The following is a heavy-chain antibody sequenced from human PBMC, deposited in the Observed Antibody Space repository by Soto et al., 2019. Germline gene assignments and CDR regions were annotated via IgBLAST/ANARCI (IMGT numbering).Heavy chain of an antibody. Sequence: ASVKVSCKASGYTFTSDYMHWVRQAPGQGLEWMGWINPNSGGTNYTQKFQGWVTMTRDTSISTAYMELSRLRSDDTAVYYCARDPHYGGRYQYLDYWGQGTLVTVSS. CDR3: ARDPHYGGRYQYLDY. V-gene: IGHV1-2*04. D-gene: IGHD4-17*01. CDR2: INPNSGGT. J-gene: IGHJ4*02. CDR1: GYTFTSDY.